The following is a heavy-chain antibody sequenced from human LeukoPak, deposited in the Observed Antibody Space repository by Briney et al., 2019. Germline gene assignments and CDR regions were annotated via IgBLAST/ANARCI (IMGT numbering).Heavy chain of an antibody. D-gene: IGHD4-17*01. Sequence: GGSLRLSCAASGFTFSDYYMSWIRQAPGKGLEWVSYISTTGSTKYYADSVKGRFTISRDNAKNSLYQQTNSLRAEDTAVYYCARVPTTVTYTDYWGQGTLVIVSS. CDR3: ARVPTTVTYTDY. CDR1: GFTFSDYY. V-gene: IGHV3-11*01. J-gene: IGHJ4*02. CDR2: ISTTGSTK.